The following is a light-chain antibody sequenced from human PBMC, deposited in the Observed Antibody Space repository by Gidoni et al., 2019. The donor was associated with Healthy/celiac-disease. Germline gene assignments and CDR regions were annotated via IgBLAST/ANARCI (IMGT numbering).Light chain of an antibody. Sequence: DIVMTQSPDSLAVSLGERATINCKSSQSVLYSSNNKNYLAWYQQKPGQPPKLLIYWASTRESGVPDRFSGSGSGTDFTPTISSLQAEDVAVYYCQQYYSTPQVTFGQGTKVEIK. V-gene: IGKV4-1*01. CDR2: WAS. CDR3: QQYYSTPQVT. CDR1: QSVLYSSNNKNY. J-gene: IGKJ1*01.